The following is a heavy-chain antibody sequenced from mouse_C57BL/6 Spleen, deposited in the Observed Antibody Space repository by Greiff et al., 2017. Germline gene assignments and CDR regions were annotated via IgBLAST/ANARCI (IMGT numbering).Heavy chain of an antibody. D-gene: IGHD2-3*01. CDR3: ARGDGYPYWYFDV. CDR1: GYTFTSYW. J-gene: IGHJ1*03. V-gene: IGHV1-64*01. Sequence: QVQLQQPGAELVKPGASVKLSCKDSGYTFTSYWMHWVKQRPGQGLEWIGMIHPNSGSTNYNEKFKSKATLTVDKSYSPAYMQHSSLTSEDSAVYYCARGDGYPYWYFDVWGTGTTVTVSS. CDR2: IHPNSGST.